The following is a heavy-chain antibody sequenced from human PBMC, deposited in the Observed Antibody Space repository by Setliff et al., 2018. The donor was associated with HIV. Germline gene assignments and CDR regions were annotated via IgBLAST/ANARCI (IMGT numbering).Heavy chain of an antibody. CDR3: ARDAAADY. CDR2: MSGSGSTL. V-gene: IGHV3-48*03. J-gene: IGHJ4*02. Sequence: PGGSLRLSCAASGFDFSSYEMNWVRQAPGKGLEWVSYMSGSGSTLYYANSVRGRFTISRDNAKNSLYLQMRSLRVDDTAVYYRARDAAADYWGPGTLVTVSS. D-gene: IGHD2-15*01. CDR1: GFDFSSYE.